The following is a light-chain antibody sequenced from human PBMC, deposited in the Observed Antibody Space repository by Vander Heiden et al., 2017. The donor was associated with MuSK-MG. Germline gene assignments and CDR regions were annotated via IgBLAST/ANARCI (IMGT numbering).Light chain of an antibody. CDR3: GTWDISLSVVV. Sequence: QSVLTQPPSVSAAPGQKVTISCSGSSSNIGNNYVSWYQQFPGTAPKLLIYENNKRPSGIPDRFSGSKSGTSATLGITGLQTGDEADYYCGTWDISLSVVVFGEGTKLTVL. CDR2: ENN. J-gene: IGLJ2*01. V-gene: IGLV1-51*01. CDR1: SSNIGNNY.